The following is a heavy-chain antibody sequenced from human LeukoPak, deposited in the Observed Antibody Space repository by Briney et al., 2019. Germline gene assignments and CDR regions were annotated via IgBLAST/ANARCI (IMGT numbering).Heavy chain of an antibody. CDR2: IYHSGST. J-gene: IGHJ5*02. V-gene: IGHV4-38-2*02. CDR3: ARGSIVVVPGARYNWFDP. CDR1: GYSVSSGYY. Sequence: SETLTLTCTVSGYSVSSGYYWGWIRRPPGKGLEWIGSIYHSGSTYYNPSLKSRVTISVDTSKNQFSLKLSSVTAADTAVYYCARGSIVVVPGARYNWFDPWGQGTLVTVSS. D-gene: IGHD2-2*01.